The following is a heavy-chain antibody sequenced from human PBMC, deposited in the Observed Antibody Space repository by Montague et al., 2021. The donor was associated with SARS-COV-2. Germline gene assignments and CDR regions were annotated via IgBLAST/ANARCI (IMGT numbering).Heavy chain of an antibody. CDR2: INHSGST. CDR1: GGSFRNYY. J-gene: IGHJ4*02. CDR3: ARGGIAACRHYFDY. D-gene: IGHD6-6*01. V-gene: IGHV4-34*01. Sequence: SETLSLTCAVYGGSFRNYYWTWIRQPPGKGLEWIGEINHSGSTNYNPSLKSRVTISVDTSKNQFSLRLSSVTAADTAVYFCARGGIAACRHYFDYWGQGTLATVS.